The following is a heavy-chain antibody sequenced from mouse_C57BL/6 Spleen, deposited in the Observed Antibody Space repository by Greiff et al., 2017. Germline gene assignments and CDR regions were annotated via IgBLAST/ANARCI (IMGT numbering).Heavy chain of an antibody. V-gene: IGHV5-17*01. CDR3: ARFDYDGEGYAMDY. Sequence: EVQVVESGGGLVKPGGSLKLSCAASGFTFSDYGMHWVRQAPEKGLEWVAYISSGSSTIYYADTVKGRFTISRDNAKNTLFLQMTSLRSEDTAVYYCARFDYDGEGYAMDYWGQGTSVTVSS. CDR2: ISSGSSTI. J-gene: IGHJ4*01. D-gene: IGHD2-4*01. CDR1: GFTFSDYG.